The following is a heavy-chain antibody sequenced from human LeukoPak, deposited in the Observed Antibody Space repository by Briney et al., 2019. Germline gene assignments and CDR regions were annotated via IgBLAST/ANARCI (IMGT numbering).Heavy chain of an antibody. CDR3: ARYYYGSGSQPIDYYYYGMDV. Sequence: SQTLSLTCAISGDSVSSNNAAWNWIRQSPSRGLEWLGRTYYRSKWYNDYAVSVKSRITINPDTSKNQFSLQLNSVTPEDTAVYYCARYYYGSGSQPIDYYYYGMDVWGQGTTVTVSS. CDR2: TYYRSKWYN. D-gene: IGHD3-10*01. V-gene: IGHV6-1*01. J-gene: IGHJ6*02. CDR1: GDSVSSNNAA.